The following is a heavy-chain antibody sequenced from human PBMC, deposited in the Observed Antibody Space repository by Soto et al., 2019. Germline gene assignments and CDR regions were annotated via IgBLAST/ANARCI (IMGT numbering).Heavy chain of an antibody. Sequence: SETLSLTCTVSGASISGYYWSWIRKSAGKGLEWIGRIYATGTTDYNLSLKSRVMMSVDTSKKQFSLKLRSVTAADTAVYYCVRDGTKTLRDWFDPWGQGISVTVSS. D-gene: IGHD1-1*01. CDR1: GASISGYY. V-gene: IGHV4-4*07. CDR2: IYATGTT. J-gene: IGHJ5*02. CDR3: VRDGTKTLRDWFDP.